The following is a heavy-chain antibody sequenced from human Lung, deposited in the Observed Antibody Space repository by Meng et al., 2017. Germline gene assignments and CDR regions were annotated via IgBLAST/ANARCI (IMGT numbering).Heavy chain of an antibody. CDR3: ARGGTEVNLGY. Sequence: QVVLTGSGPGLVGPSETLSLTCTGSGDSVSGVGYVWRWIGQPPGKVLEWIGSVYFSGSTNYNPSLKSRVTIALDTSKNQFSLKLNSVTAADTAVYYGARGGTEVNLGYWGPGTLVTVSS. V-gene: IGHV4-61*08. D-gene: IGHD4-23*01. CDR1: GDSVSGVGYV. CDR2: VYFSGST. J-gene: IGHJ4*02.